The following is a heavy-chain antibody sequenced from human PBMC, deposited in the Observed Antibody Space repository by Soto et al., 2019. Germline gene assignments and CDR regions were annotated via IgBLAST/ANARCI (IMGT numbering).Heavy chain of an antibody. CDR1: GGSISSSSYY. CDR3: ARLPSLQFWLGSLYP. D-gene: IGHD3-9*01. Sequence: QLQLQESGPGLVKPSETLSLTCTVSGGSISSSSYYWVWIRQPPGTGLEWIGTIHYSGSPYYNPSLNRRITICVYTSQNKFSLKGGAVTAADTALYYCARLPSLQFWLGSLYPWGQGALVTGSS. CDR2: IHYSGSP. J-gene: IGHJ5*02. V-gene: IGHV4-39*01.